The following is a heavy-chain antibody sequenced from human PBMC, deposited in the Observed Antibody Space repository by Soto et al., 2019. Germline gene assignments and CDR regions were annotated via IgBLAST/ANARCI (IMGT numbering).Heavy chain of an antibody. V-gene: IGHV1-69*01. CDR3: TRDVLLVVVSPIRPAGQWDP. CDR2: VIPIFGTS. J-gene: IGHJ5*02. Sequence: QLQLVQSGAEVKKPGSSVNVSCKTSGGSFSSNTITWVRQAPGQGLEWMGGVIPIFGTSNYAQKFHGRVTITTDESTNTVYMELGGVRYVDNSVYYRTRDVLLVVVSPIRPAGQWDPWGQGTLFPVSS. CDR1: GGSFSSNT. D-gene: IGHD2-15*01.